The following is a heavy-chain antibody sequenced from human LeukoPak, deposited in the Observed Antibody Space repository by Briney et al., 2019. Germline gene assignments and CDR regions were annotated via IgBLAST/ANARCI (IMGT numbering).Heavy chain of an antibody. J-gene: IGHJ4*02. CDR1: GGSISSSSFY. V-gene: IGHV4-39*01. Sequence: SETLCLTCSVSGGSISSSSFYWGWIRQPPGKGLEWIGNIYYTGSTYYNPSLKSRVTISVDTSKNQFSLKLSSVTAADTAVYYCARQDIYGHYAESFEYWGQGTQVTVSS. CDR3: ARQDIYGHYAESFEY. D-gene: IGHD4-17*01. CDR2: IYYTGST.